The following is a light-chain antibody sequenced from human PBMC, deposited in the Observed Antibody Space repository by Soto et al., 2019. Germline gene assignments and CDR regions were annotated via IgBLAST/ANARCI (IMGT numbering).Light chain of an antibody. CDR1: SSNIGAGYD. CDR2: GNS. V-gene: IGLV1-40*01. CDR3: QSYDSSLSGVV. Sequence: QSVLTQPPSVSGAPGQRVTISCNESSSNIGAGYDVHWYQQLPGTAPKLLIYGNSNRPSGVPDRFSGSKSGTSASLAITGLQAEDEADYYCQSYDSSLSGVVFGGGTKVTVL. J-gene: IGLJ2*01.